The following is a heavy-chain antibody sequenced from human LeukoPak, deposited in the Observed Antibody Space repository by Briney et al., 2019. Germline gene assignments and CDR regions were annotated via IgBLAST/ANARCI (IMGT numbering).Heavy chain of an antibody. V-gene: IGHV4-39*07. D-gene: IGHD3-10*01. CDR3: ARHYVSGSYYSHFDY. CDR2: IYYSGST. J-gene: IGHJ4*02. Sequence: PSETLSLTCTVSDGSISSSSYYWGWIRQPPGKGLEWIGTIYYSGSTYYSPSLKSRVAISVDTSKNQFSLKLSSVTAADTAVYHCARHYVSGSYYSHFDYWGQGALVTVSS. CDR1: DGSISSSSYY.